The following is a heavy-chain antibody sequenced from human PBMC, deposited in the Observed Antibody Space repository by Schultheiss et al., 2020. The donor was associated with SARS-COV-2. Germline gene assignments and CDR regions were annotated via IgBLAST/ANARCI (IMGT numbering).Heavy chain of an antibody. J-gene: IGHJ3*02. CDR1: GGSISSYY. CDR3: AQPKAYCGGDCYSHDAFDI. Sequence: SQTLSLTCTVSGGSISSYYWSWIRQPPGKGLEWIGYIYYSGSTYYNPSLKSRVTISVDTSKNQFSLKLSSVTAADTAVYYCAQPKAYCGGDCYSHDAFDIWGQGTMVTVSS. CDR2: IYYSGST. D-gene: IGHD2-21*02. V-gene: IGHV4-59*04.